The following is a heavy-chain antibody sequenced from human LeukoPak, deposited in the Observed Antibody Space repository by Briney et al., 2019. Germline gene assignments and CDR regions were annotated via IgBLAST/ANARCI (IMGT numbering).Heavy chain of an antibody. J-gene: IGHJ5*02. D-gene: IGHD2-2*02. CDR1: GGTFSSYA. CDR3: ARDNCSSTSCYKSENWFDP. CDR2: FIPIFGTA. Sequence: GASVNVSCKASGGTFSSYAISWVRQAPGQGLEWMGGFIPIFGTANYAQKFQGRVTINTDESTSTAYMELSSLRSEDTAVYYCARDNCSSTSCYKSENWFDPWGQGTLVSVCS. V-gene: IGHV1-69*05.